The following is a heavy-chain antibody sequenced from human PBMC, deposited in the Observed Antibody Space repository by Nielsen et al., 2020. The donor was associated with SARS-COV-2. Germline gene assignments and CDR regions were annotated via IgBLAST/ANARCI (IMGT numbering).Heavy chain of an antibody. D-gene: IGHD2-15*01. CDR2: IYYSGST. CDR3: ARHIRRYGAGSGANNWFDP. Sequence: WIRQPPGKGLEWIGYIYYSGSTNYHPSLKSRVTISVDTSKNQFSLKLSSVTAADTAVYYCARHIRRYGAGSGANNWFDPWGQGTLVTVSS. J-gene: IGHJ5*02. V-gene: IGHV4-59*08.